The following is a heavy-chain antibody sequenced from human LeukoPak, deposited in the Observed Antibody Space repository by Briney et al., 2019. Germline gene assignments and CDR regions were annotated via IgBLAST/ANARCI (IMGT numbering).Heavy chain of an antibody. Sequence: PGGSLRLSCAASGFTLSSYWMHWVRQAPGKGLVWVSRINSDGSSTTYADSVKGRFTISRDNAKNTLYLQMNSLRAEDTAVYYCAREGVGATTVGNYWGQGTLVTVSS. CDR1: GFTLSSYW. CDR3: AREGVGATTVGNY. J-gene: IGHJ4*01. CDR2: INSDGSST. D-gene: IGHD1-26*01. V-gene: IGHV3-74*01.